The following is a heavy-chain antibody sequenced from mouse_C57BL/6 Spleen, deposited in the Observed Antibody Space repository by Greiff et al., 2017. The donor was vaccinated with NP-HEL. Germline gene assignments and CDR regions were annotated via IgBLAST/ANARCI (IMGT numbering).Heavy chain of an antibody. CDR2: IYPGDGDT. D-gene: IGHD1-1*01. Sequence: VKLVESGPELVKPGASVKISCKASGYAFSSSWMNWVKQRPGKGLEWIGRIYPGDGDTNYNGKFKGKATLTADKSSSTAYMQLSSLTSEDSAVYFCAREETTVVATDAMDYWGQGTSVTVSS. CDR1: GYAFSSSW. J-gene: IGHJ4*01. CDR3: AREETTVVATDAMDY. V-gene: IGHV1-82*01.